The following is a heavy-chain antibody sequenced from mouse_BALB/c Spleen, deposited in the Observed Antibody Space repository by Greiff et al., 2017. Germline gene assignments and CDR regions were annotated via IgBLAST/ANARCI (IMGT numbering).Heavy chain of an antibody. J-gene: IGHJ3*01. D-gene: IGHD4-1*01. CDR1: GYTFTSYY. Sequence: VQLQQSGPELVKPGASVRISCKASGYTFTSYYIHWVKQRPGQGLEWIGWIYPGNVNTKYNEKFKGKATLTAYKSSSTAYMQLSSLTSEDSAVYFCARDWDEFAYWGQGTLVTVSA. CDR3: ARDWDEFAY. V-gene: IGHV1S56*01. CDR2: IYPGNVNT.